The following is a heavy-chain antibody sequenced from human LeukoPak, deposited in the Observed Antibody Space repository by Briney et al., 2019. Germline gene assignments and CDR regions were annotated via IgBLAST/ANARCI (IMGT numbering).Heavy chain of an antibody. CDR3: ASGAYSFYYMDV. CDR2: MYYSGST. Sequence: PSETLSLTCAVYGGSFSGYYWSWIRQPPGKGLEWIGYMYYSGSTCYNPSLKSRVTISVDTSKNQFSLRLSSVTAADTAVYYCASGAYSFYYMDVWGKGTTVTISS. D-gene: IGHD5-18*01. V-gene: IGHV4-59*01. J-gene: IGHJ6*03. CDR1: GGSFSGYY.